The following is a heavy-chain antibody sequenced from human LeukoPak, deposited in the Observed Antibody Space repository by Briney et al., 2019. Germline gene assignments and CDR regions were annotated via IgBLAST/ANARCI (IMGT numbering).Heavy chain of an antibody. J-gene: IGHJ4*02. CDR3: ARDGGATVVTPGYFDY. Sequence: GGSLRLSCTASGFTFSSYAMSWVRQAPGKGLEWVSAISGSGDNTFYADSVKGRFTISRDNSKNTLYLQMNSLRAEDTAVYYCARDGGATVVTPGYFDYWGQGTLVTVSS. CDR2: ISGSGDNT. D-gene: IGHD4-23*01. CDR1: GFTFSSYA. V-gene: IGHV3-23*01.